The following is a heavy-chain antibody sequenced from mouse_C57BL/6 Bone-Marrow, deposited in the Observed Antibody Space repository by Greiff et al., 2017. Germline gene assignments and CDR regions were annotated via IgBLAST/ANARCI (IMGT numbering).Heavy chain of an antibody. CDR2: IYPGSGNT. CDR3: ARGSTMVTTGGGNYAMDY. CDR1: GYTFTDYY. Sequence: QVQLQQSGPELVKPGASVKISCKASGYTFTDYYINWVKQRPGQGLEWIGWIYPGSGNTKYNEKFKGKATLTVDTSSSTAYMQLSSLTSEDSAVDFCARGSTMVTTGGGNYAMDYWGQGTSVTVSS. J-gene: IGHJ4*01. D-gene: IGHD2-2*01. V-gene: IGHV1-84*01.